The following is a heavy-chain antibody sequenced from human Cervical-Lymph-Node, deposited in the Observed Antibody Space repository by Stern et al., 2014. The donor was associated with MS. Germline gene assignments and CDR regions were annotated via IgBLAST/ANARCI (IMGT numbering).Heavy chain of an antibody. J-gene: IGHJ4*02. D-gene: IGHD3-10*01. CDR1: GYSFHSYW. CDR3: ARHSSYYYGSASSY. V-gene: IGHV5-51*01. Sequence: VQLVESGAEVKKPGESLKISCQGSGYSFHSYWIAWVRQMPGTGLEWMGVLFPGDSDNRHSPSFQGQVTISADKSISTAYLQWSSLKASDSAMYYCARHSSYYYGSASSYWGQGTLVTVSS. CDR2: LFPGDSDN.